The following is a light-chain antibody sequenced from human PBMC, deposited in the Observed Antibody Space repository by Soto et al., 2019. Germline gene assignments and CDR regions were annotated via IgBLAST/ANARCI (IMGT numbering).Light chain of an antibody. Sequence: QSALTQPASVSGSPGQSTTISCTGTSSDIGTYNLVSWYQHYPGKAPKLMIYEGIKRPSGVSNRFSGSKSGNTAFLTISGLQAEDDADYYCCSYAGSGTDNYVFGSGTKLTVL. CDR1: SSDIGTYNL. CDR2: EGI. V-gene: IGLV2-23*01. J-gene: IGLJ1*01. CDR3: CSYAGSGTDNYV.